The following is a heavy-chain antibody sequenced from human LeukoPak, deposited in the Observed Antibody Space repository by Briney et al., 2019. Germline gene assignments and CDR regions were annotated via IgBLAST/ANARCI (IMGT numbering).Heavy chain of an antibody. CDR2: LNTDGSTK. CDR3: ARAGPEYCDSSGYYWDS. Sequence: TGGSLRLSCAASGFTFSSYGVHWVRQAPGMGLVWVSRLNTDGSTKTYADSVKGRFTISRDNAKNTLYLQMNSLRAEDTAVYYCARAGPEYCDSSGYYWDSWGQGTLVTVSS. D-gene: IGHD3-22*01. CDR1: GFTFSSYG. J-gene: IGHJ4*02. V-gene: IGHV3-74*01.